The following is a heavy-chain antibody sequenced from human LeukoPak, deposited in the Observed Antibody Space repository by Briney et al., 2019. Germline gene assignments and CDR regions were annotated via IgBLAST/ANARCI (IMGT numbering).Heavy chain of an antibody. V-gene: IGHV4-61*08. CDR2: IYYSGSA. D-gene: IGHD2-15*01. Sequence: SETLSLTCTVSGGSLNSGGNYWSWIRQPPGKGLEWIAYIYYSGSANYNPSLKSRVTISIDTSKNQFSLKLSSVTAGDTAVYYCARDSSCSGETCYDTWGQGTLVTVSS. CDR1: GGSLNSGGNY. CDR3: ARDSSCSGETCYDT. J-gene: IGHJ5*02.